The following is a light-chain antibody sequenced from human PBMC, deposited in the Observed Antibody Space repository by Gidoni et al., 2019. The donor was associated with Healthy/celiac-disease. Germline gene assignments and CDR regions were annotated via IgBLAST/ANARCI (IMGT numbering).Light chain of an antibody. Sequence: SASVGDRVTITCQASQDISHYLNWYQQKPGKAPKLLIYDAYNLETGVTSRFSGSGSGTDFTFTISSLQPEDSATYYCQQYDNLPAFGGGTKVEIK. V-gene: IGKV1-33*01. CDR3: QQYDNLPA. CDR2: DAY. J-gene: IGKJ4*01. CDR1: QDISHY.